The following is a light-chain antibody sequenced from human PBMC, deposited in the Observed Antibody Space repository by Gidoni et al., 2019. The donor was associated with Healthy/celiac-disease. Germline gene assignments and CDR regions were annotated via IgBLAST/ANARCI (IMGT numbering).Light chain of an antibody. CDR3: CSYAGSYTLKV. J-gene: IGLJ2*01. CDR2: DVS. Sequence: QSGLTQPRSVSGSPGQSVTISCTGTSSDFGGYNYVPWYQQHPGKAPKLMFYDVSKRPSGVPDRFSGSKSGNTASLTISGLQAEDEADYYCCSYAGSYTLKVFGGGTKLTVL. CDR1: SSDFGGYNY. V-gene: IGLV2-11*01.